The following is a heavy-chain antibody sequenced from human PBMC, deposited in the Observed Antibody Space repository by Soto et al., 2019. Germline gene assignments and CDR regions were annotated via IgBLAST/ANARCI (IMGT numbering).Heavy chain of an antibody. V-gene: IGHV4-39*01. CDR3: ARSSAVITTLDYFDY. Sequence: PSETLSLTCTVSGGSISGSSYYWGWISRPPGKGLEWIGSIYYSGSTYYNPSLKSRVTISVDTSKNQFSLKLSSVTAADTAVYYCARSSAVITTLDYFDYWGQGTLVTVSS. CDR2: IYYSGST. D-gene: IGHD3-22*01. CDR1: GGSISGSSYY. J-gene: IGHJ4*02.